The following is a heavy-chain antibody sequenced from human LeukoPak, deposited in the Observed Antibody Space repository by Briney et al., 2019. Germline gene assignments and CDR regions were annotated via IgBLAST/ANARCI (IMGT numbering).Heavy chain of an antibody. CDR1: GYTLTELS. D-gene: IGHD6-19*01. V-gene: IGHV1-24*01. J-gene: IGHJ4*02. CDR3: ATPWYSSGWYYFDY. Sequence: ASVKVSFTVSGYTLTELSMHWVRQAPGKGLEWMGGFDPEDGETIYAQKFQGRVTMTEDTSTDTAYMELSSLRSEDTAVYYCATPWYSSGWYYFDYWGQGTLVTVSS. CDR2: FDPEDGET.